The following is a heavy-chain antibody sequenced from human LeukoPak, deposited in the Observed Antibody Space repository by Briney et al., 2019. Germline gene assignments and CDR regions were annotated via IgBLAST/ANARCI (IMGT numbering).Heavy chain of an antibody. Sequence: PGGSLRLSCAASGFTFDDYTMHWVRQAPGKGLEWVSLISWDGGSTYYADSVKGRFTISRDNSKNSLYLQMNSLRTEDTALYYCAKGLSILTDSPRAEYFQHWGQGTLVTVSS. V-gene: IGHV3-43*01. CDR1: GFTFDDYT. D-gene: IGHD3-9*01. J-gene: IGHJ1*01. CDR2: ISWDGGST. CDR3: AKGLSILTDSPRAEYFQH.